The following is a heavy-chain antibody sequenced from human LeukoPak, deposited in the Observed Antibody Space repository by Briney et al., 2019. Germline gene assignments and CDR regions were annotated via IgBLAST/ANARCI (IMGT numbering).Heavy chain of an antibody. Sequence: SEKVSCKASGRTFSSYAISWVRQAPGQGLEWMGGIIPIFGTANYAQKFQGRVTITADESTSTAYMELSSLRSEDTAVYYCARQLYYYGAGSYYYFDYWGEGTLVTVSS. J-gene: IGHJ4*02. CDR3: ARQLYYYGAGSYYYFDY. CDR2: IIPIFGTA. D-gene: IGHD3-10*01. V-gene: IGHV1-69*13. CDR1: GRTFSSYA.